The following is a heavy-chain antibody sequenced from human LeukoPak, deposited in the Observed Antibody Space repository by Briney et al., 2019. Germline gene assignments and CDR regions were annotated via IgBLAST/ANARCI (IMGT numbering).Heavy chain of an antibody. V-gene: IGHV1-2*02. CDR3: ARDMTYCSSTSCYFYYYYYYMDV. D-gene: IGHD2-2*01. Sequence: ASVKVSCKASGYSFTDRYMHWVRQAPGQGLEWMGWINPNSGGTNYAQKFQGRVTMTRDTSMSTAYMELSRLRSDDTAVYYCARDMTYCSSTSCYFYYYYYYMDVWGKGTTVTISS. CDR2: INPNSGGT. CDR1: GYSFTDRY. J-gene: IGHJ6*03.